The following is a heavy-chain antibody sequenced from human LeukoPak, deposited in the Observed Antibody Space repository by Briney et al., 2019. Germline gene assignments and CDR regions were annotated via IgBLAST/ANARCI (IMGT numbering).Heavy chain of an antibody. J-gene: IGHJ4*02. D-gene: IGHD6-13*01. CDR1: GFTFTSYS. CDR2: VSSSSSYI. Sequence: GGSLRLSCVGCGFTFTSYSMHWVRQAPGKGLEWVSCVSSSSSYIYYADSVKGRFTVSRDNGKKSLYLEMNSLRAEDTAVYYCARGYVAEDGRYYFDSWGQGTLVTVSS. V-gene: IGHV3-21*01. CDR3: ARGYVAEDGRYYFDS.